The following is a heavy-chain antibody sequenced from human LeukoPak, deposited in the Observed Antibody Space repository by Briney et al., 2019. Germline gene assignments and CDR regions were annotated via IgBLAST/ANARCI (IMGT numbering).Heavy chain of an antibody. Sequence: PGGSLRLSCAASGFTFNTYWMPWVRQVPGKGLVWVSRIDTVGSSTSYADSVKGRFAISRDNAQNTLYLQMDSLGAEDTAVYYCARSAYCGSSCHYYFDYWGQGTLVTVSS. CDR2: IDTVGSST. CDR1: GFTFNTYW. J-gene: IGHJ4*02. D-gene: IGHD2-21*01. V-gene: IGHV3-74*01. CDR3: ARSAYCGSSCHYYFDY.